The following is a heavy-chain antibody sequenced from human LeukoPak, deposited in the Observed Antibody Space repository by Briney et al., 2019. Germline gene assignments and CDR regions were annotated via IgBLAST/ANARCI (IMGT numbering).Heavy chain of an antibody. V-gene: IGHV4-4*02. CDR3: SRENGAFSPFGY. Sequence: SETLSLTCGVSGGSISNTNWWSWVRQPPGQGLEWIGEISLTGLTHYNPSLESRVTVSLDKSKNQLCLNPTSVTAADTAVYYCSRENGAFSPFGYWGQGTLVTVLS. J-gene: IGHJ4*02. CDR2: ISLTGLT. D-gene: IGHD2-8*01. CDR1: GGSISNTNW.